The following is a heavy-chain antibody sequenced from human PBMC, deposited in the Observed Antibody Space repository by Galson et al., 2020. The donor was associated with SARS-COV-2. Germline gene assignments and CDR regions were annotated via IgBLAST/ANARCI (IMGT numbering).Heavy chain of an antibody. J-gene: IGHJ4*02. CDR1: GFTFSRAW. Sequence: GGSLRLSCAASGFTFSRAWMTWVRQAPGKGLAWIGRIKSKVDGGAIDYSARVKGRFTISRDDSENMVYLEMSSLKSDDAAVYYCATGNMVVVTAIEYVGQFDFWGQGTLVTVSS. CDR3: ATGNMVVVTAIEYVGQFDF. D-gene: IGHD2-21*02. V-gene: IGHV3-15*05. CDR2: IKSKVDGGAI.